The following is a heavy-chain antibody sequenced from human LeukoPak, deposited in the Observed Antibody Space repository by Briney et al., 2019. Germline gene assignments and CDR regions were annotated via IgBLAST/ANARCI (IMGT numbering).Heavy chain of an antibody. CDR1: GFTFSSYA. J-gene: IGHJ4*02. Sequence: GGSLRLSCAASGFTFSSYAMHWVRQAPGKGLEWVAVISYDGSNKYYADSVKGRFTISRDNSKNTLYLQMNSLRAEDTAVYYCARDQASGSYYVFDYWGQGTLVTVSS. CDR2: ISYDGSNK. CDR3: ARDQASGSYYVFDY. V-gene: IGHV3-30*04. D-gene: IGHD1-26*01.